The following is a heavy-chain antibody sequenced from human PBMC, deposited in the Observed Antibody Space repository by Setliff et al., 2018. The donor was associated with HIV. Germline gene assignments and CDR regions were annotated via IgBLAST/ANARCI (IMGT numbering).Heavy chain of an antibody. Sequence: SETLSLTCTVSGGSINSDGYYWTWLRQRPGKGLEWIGYIYYSGSSYYNPSLKSRVTISVDTSEKQFSLTLSAVTAADTAVYYSARNTFGWDSERLDSWGQGTLVTVSS. CDR1: GGSINSDGYY. CDR3: ARNTFGWDSERLDS. J-gene: IGHJ4*02. D-gene: IGHD3-16*01. V-gene: IGHV4-31*03. CDR2: IYYSGSS.